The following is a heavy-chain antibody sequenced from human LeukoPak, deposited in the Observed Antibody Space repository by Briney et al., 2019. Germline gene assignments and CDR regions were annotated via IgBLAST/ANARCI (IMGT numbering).Heavy chain of an antibody. D-gene: IGHD6-19*01. J-gene: IGHJ4*02. V-gene: IGHV4-39*01. CDR3: ARREGSSGWYGREEYYFDY. CDR1: GGSISSYY. CDR2: IYYSGST. Sequence: SETLSLTCTVSGGSISSYYWGWIRQPPGKGLEWIGSIYYSGSTYYNPSLKSRVTISVDTSKNQFSLKLSSVTAADTAVYYCARREGSSGWYGREEYYFDYWGQGTLVTVSS.